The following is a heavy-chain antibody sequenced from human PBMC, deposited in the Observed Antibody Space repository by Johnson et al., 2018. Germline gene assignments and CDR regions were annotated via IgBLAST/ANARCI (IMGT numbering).Heavy chain of an antibody. CDR2: MNPNSGNT. Sequence: VQLVESGAEVKKPGASVKVSCKASGYTFTNSDINWVRQATGQGLEWMGWMNPNSGNTGYTQKFQGRVTMTRSTSISTAYMGLSSLRSEDTAVYYWARALPWTGDSPYYFDNWGQGTLVTVSS. CDR3: ARALPWTGDSPYYFDN. CDR1: GYTFTNSD. J-gene: IGHJ4*02. V-gene: IGHV1-8*01. D-gene: IGHD3/OR15-3a*01.